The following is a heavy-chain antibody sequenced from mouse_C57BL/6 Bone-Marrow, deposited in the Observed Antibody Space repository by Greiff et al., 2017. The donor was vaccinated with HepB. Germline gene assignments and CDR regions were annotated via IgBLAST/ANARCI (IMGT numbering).Heavy chain of an antibody. Sequence: VQLQQSGPELVKPGASVKISCKASGYTFTDYYMNWVKQSHGKSLEWIGDINPNNGGTSYNQTFKGKATLTVDKASSTAYMELRSLTSEDSAVYYCAPYPTYAMDYWGQGTSVTVSS. CDR2: INPNNGGT. CDR1: GYTFTDYY. CDR3: APYPTYAMDY. J-gene: IGHJ4*01. V-gene: IGHV1-26*01.